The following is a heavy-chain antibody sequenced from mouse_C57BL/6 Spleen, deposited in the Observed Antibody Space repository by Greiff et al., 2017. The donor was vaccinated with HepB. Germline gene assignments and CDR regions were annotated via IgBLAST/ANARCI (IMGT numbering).Heavy chain of an antibody. V-gene: IGHV1-82*01. CDR2: IYPGDGDT. D-gene: IGHD1-1*01. CDR1: GYAFSSSW. CDR3: ARAGTTVVDSYFDV. J-gene: IGHJ1*03. Sequence: QVQLQQSGPELVKPGASVKISCKASGYAFSSSWMNWVKQRPGKGLEWIGRIYPGDGDTNYNGKFKGKATLTADKSSSTAYMQLSSLTSEDSAVYVCARAGTTVVDSYFDVWGTGTTVTVSS.